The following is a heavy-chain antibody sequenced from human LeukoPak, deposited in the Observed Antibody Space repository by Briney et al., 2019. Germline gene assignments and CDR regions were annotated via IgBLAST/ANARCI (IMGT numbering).Heavy chain of an antibody. CDR3: ARRFSPPKYSYGVYYYYYYMDV. CDR1: DESFTY. V-gene: IGHV4-34*01. CDR2: INHSGST. Sequence: PSETLSLTCAVYDESFTYWSWIRQPPAKGLEWIGEINHSGSTNYNPSLKSRVTISVDTSKNQFSLKLSSVTAADTAVYYCARRFSPPKYSYGVYYYYYYMDVWGKGTTVTISS. D-gene: IGHD5-18*01. J-gene: IGHJ6*03.